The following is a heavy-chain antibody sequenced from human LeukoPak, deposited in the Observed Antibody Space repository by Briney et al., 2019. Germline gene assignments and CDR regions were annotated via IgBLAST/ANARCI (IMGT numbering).Heavy chain of an antibody. Sequence: ASVKVSCKASGYTFTSYDINWVRQATGQRPEWMGWMSPNSGDTGYAQKFQDRVTMTRNTSISTAYMELSSLRSDDTAVYYCARGPPNWGYDYWGPGTLVTVSS. CDR3: ARGPPNWGYDY. CDR2: MSPNSGDT. D-gene: IGHD7-27*01. V-gene: IGHV1-8*01. J-gene: IGHJ4*02. CDR1: GYTFTSYD.